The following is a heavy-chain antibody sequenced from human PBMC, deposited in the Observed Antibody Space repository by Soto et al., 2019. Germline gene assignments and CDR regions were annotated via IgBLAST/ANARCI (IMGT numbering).Heavy chain of an antibody. CDR2: INPSGGST. CDR1: RYTITNYY. V-gene: IGHV1-46*01. J-gene: IGHJ6*02. Sequence: ASVEVSCQASRYTITNYYMHWLRQAPGQGREWMGIINPSGGSTTYPQKFQGRVTMTRDTSTSTVHMELITLRSEDTAVYYCARSQVGRPLDVWGPGTTVTVSS. D-gene: IGHD1-26*01. CDR3: ARSQVGRPLDV.